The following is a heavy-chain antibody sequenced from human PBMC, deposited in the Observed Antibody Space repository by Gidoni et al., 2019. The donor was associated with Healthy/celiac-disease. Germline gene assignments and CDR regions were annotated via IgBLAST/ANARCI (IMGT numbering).Heavy chain of an antibody. Sequence: EVQLVASGGGLVQPGGSLRLSCSASGFTFRSYAMHWGRQAPGKGLEYGSAISSNGGSTYYADSVKGRFTISRDNSKNTLYLQMSSLRAEDTAVYYCVKDRVFDYWGQGTLVTVSS. CDR2: ISSNGGST. J-gene: IGHJ4*02. CDR3: VKDRVFDY. CDR1: GFTFRSYA. V-gene: IGHV3-64D*06.